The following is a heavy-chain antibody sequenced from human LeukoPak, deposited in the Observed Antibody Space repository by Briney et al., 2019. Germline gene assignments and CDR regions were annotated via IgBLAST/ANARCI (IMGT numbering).Heavy chain of an antibody. CDR2: INPNSGGT. CDR3: ARGLARRLPAAISVYGMDV. Sequence: ASVKVSCKASGYTFTGYYMHWVRQAPGQGLEWMGWINPNSGGTNYAQKFQGWVTMTRDTSISTAYMELSRLRSDDTAVYYCARGLARRLPAAISVYGMDVWGQGTTVTVSS. J-gene: IGHJ6*02. D-gene: IGHD2-2*02. V-gene: IGHV1-2*04. CDR1: GYTFTGYY.